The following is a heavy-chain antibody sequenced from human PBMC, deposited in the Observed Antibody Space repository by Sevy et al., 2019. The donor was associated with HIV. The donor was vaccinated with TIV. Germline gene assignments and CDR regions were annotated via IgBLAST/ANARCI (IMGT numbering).Heavy chain of an antibody. D-gene: IGHD2-2*01. V-gene: IGHV3-48*01. J-gene: IGHJ5*02. CDR2: ISSSSSTI. CDR1: GFTFSSYS. Sequence: GGSLRLSCAASGFTFSSYSMNWVRLAPGKGLEWVSYISSSSSTIYYADSVKGRFTISRDNAKNSLYLQMNSLRAEDTAVYYCAREPDIVVVPAAPLETNWFDPWGQGTLVTVSS. CDR3: AREPDIVVVPAAPLETNWFDP.